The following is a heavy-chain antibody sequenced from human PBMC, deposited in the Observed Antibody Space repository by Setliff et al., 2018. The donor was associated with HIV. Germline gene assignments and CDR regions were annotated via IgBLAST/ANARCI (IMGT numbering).Heavy chain of an antibody. J-gene: IGHJ3*02. Sequence: GESLKTSCKGSGYSFTNYWLGWVRQMPGKGLEWMGIIYPGDSNTRYSPSFQGQVTISADKSISAAFLQWSSLKASDTAMYYCARFWNSGSYRDAFDIRGQGTMVTVSS. CDR2: IYPGDSNT. CDR3: ARFWNSGSYRDAFDI. V-gene: IGHV5-51*01. CDR1: GYSFTNYW. D-gene: IGHD1-26*01.